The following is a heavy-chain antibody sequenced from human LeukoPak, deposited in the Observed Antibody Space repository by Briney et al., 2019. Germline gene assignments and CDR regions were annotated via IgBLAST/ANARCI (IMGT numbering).Heavy chain of an antibody. J-gene: IGHJ6*01. CDR2: IYTSGST. CDR3: AKGVGYKAAAGTFYYYVMDD. Sequence: KTSETLSLTCTVSGGSISSYYCSWIRQPAGKGLEWIGRIYTSGSTNYNPSLKSRGTHERDTSKNQFSLKVDSVAAADTGGYFWAKGVGYKAAAGTFYYYVMDDWGQGTTVTVSS. V-gene: IGHV4-4*07. CDR1: GGSISSYY. D-gene: IGHD6-13*01.